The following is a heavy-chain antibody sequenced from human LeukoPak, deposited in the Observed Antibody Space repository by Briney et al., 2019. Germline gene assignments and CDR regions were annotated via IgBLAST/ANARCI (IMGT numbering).Heavy chain of an antibody. CDR1: GITLSNYG. V-gene: IGHV3-23*01. J-gene: IGHJ4*02. CDR3: AKRGVVIRVILVGFHKEAYYFDS. Sequence: GGSLRLSCAVSGITLSNYGMSWVRQAAGKGREWVAGISDSGGRTNYADSVKGRFTISRDNPKNTLYLQMNSLRAEDTAVYFCAKRGVVIRVILVGFHKEAYYFDSWGQGALVTVSS. D-gene: IGHD3-22*01. CDR2: ISDSGGRT.